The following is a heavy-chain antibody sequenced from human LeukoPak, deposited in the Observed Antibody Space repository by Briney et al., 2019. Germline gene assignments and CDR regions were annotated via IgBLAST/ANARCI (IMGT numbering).Heavy chain of an antibody. Sequence: PSQTLSLTCTVSGGSIRWGDYYWTWIRQHPGKGLEWIGYIYYSGSTYHNPSLTGRVTISVDTSMDQFSLKLSSVTAADTAVYYSARGDRGTYLYYFDYWGQGTPVTVSS. V-gene: IGHV4-31*03. J-gene: IGHJ4*02. D-gene: IGHD1-26*01. CDR2: IYYSGST. CDR1: GGSIRWGDYY. CDR3: ARGDRGTYLYYFDY.